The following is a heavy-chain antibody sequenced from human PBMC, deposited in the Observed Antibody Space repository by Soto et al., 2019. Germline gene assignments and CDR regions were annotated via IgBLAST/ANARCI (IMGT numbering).Heavy chain of an antibody. V-gene: IGHV4-34*01. CDR1: GGSFSGYY. Sequence: SETLSLTCAVYGGSFSGYYWSWIRQPPGKGLEWIGEINHSGSTNYNPSLKSRVTISVDTSKNQFSLKLSSVTAADTAVYYCARRGYYNRGLTDPKFDYWGQGTLVTVSS. CDR3: ARRGYYNRGLTDPKFDY. J-gene: IGHJ4*02. D-gene: IGHD3-9*01. CDR2: INHSGST.